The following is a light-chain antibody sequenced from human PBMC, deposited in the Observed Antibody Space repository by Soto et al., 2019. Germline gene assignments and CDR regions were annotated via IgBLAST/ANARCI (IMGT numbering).Light chain of an antibody. CDR2: EAT. J-gene: IGKJ5*01. CDR1: QGLKF. CDR3: QQANSFPIT. Sequence: DIQMTQSPSSVSASVGDTVTITCRASQGLKFLAWYQQKREKAPRLLIYEATNLQSGVPPGFSGSGSGTDFTLTISSPQPEDFATYFCQQANSFPITFGQGTRLEIK. V-gene: IGKV1-12*01.